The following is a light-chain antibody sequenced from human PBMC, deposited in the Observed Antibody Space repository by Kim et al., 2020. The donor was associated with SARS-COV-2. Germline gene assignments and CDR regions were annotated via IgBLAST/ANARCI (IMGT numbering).Light chain of an antibody. Sequence: SYELTQPLSVSVALGQTARITCGGNNIGSKNVHWYQQKPGQAPVLVIYRDSNRPSGIPERFSGSNSGNTATLTISRAQAGDEADYYCQVWDNSTATHVFGAGTKVTVL. CDR2: RDS. V-gene: IGLV3-9*01. J-gene: IGLJ1*01. CDR1: NIGSKN. CDR3: QVWDNSTATHV.